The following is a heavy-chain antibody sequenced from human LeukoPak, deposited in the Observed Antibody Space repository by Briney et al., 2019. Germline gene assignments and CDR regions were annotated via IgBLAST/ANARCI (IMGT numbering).Heavy chain of an antibody. J-gene: IGHJ4*02. CDR1: GGSISSTSYY. V-gene: IGHV4-39*01. CDR3: ARHVAYSSRFDY. Sequence: SETLSLTCTVSGGSISSTSYYWGWIRQPPGKGLDWIGYINYSGNTYCNPSLKSRAIISVDTSKNQFSLKLNSVTAADTAVYYCARHVAYSSRFDYWGQGTLVTVSS. CDR2: INYSGNT. D-gene: IGHD6-13*01.